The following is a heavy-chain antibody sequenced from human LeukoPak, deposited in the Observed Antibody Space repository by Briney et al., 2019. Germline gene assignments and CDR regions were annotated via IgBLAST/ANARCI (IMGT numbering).Heavy chain of an antibody. CDR3: AGSLAYCGGDCRLGDY. V-gene: IGHV3-66*01. CDR2: INTVGTT. D-gene: IGHD2-21*02. CDR1: GFTVSNNY. Sequence: PGGSLRLSCAASGFTVSNNYMGWVRQAPGKGLEWVSVINTVGTTYYADSVRGRFTISRDNSKNTLYLQMNSLRVEDTAVYYCAGSLAYCGGDCRLGDYWGQGTLVTVSS. J-gene: IGHJ4*02.